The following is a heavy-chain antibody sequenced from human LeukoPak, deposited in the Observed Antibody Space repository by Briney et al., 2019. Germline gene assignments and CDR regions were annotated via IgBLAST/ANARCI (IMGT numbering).Heavy chain of an antibody. V-gene: IGHV1-69*05. CDR3: ARGLAYSNHWDYFDY. CDR2: IIPIFGTA. J-gene: IGHJ4*02. CDR1: GGTFSTFP. Sequence: SVKVSCKASGGTFSTFPISWVRQAPGQGLEWMGGIIPIFGTANYAQKFQGRVTITTDESTSTAYMELSSLRSEDTAVYYCARGLAYSNHWDYFDYWGQGTLVTVSS. D-gene: IGHD4-11*01.